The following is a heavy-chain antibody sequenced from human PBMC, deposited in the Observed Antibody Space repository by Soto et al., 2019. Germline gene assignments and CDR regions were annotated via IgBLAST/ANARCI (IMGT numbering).Heavy chain of an antibody. J-gene: IGHJ4*02. CDR1: GFTFSTFG. CDR3: AIDPRGPFY. Sequence: EVQLLESGGGLVQPGGSLRLSCVVSGFTFSTFGMIWVRQAPGKGLEWVSGITDSGGWTYYTDAVRGRFIISRDNSKNTLFLQMNSLRDEDTALYYCAIDPRGPFYWGQGTLVTVSS. CDR2: ITDSGGWT. V-gene: IGHV3-23*01.